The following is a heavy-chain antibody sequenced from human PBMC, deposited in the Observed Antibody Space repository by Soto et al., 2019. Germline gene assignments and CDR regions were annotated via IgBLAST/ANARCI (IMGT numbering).Heavy chain of an antibody. CDR3: ARDVSHDSSGYYSWMAI. D-gene: IGHD3-22*01. CDR1: GYTFTYHY. Sequence: GASVKASCKASGYTFTYHYLHWVRQAPGQALEWMGWISAYNGNTNYAQKLQGRVTMTTDTSTSTAYMELRSLRSDDTAVYYCARDVSHDSSGYYSWMAIWGQGTLVTVSS. CDR2: ISAYNGNT. V-gene: IGHV1-18*04. J-gene: IGHJ4*02.